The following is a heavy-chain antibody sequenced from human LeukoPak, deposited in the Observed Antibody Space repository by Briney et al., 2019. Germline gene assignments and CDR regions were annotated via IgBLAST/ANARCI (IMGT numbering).Heavy chain of an antibody. D-gene: IGHD5-12*01. Sequence: GESLKISCKASGYSFTSYWIGWVRQMPGKGLEWMGIIYPGDSDTRYSPSFQGQVTISADTSISTAYLQWSSLKASDTAMYYCARQTSWVATIYVHDAFDIWGRGTMVTVSS. J-gene: IGHJ3*02. CDR1: GYSFTSYW. V-gene: IGHV5-51*01. CDR3: ARQTSWVATIYVHDAFDI. CDR2: IYPGDSDT.